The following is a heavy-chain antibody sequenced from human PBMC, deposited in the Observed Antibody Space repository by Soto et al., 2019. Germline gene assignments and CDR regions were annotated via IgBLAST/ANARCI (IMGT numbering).Heavy chain of an antibody. CDR2: IYYSGST. J-gene: IGHJ4*02. CDR1: GGSISSGGYY. Sequence: QVQLQESGPGLVKPSQTLSLTCTVSGGSISSGGYYWSWIRQHPGKGPEWTGYIYYSGSTYYNPSLKSRVTISGDTSEHQCSLKLSSVTAADTAVYYCAGQGFITMFRGADVYFDYWGQGTLVTVSS. V-gene: IGHV4-31*03. CDR3: AGQGFITMFRGADVYFDY. D-gene: IGHD3-10*01.